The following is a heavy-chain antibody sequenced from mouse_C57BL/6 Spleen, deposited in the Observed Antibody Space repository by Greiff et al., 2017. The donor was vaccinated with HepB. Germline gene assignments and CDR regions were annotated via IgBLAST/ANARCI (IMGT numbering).Heavy chain of an antibody. J-gene: IGHJ1*03. D-gene: IGHD1-1*01. V-gene: IGHV1-61*01. Sequence: VQLQQSGAELVRPGSSVKLSCKASGYTFTSYWMDWVKQRPGQGLEWIGNIYPSDSDTHYNQKFKDKATLTVDKSSSTAYMQLSSLTSEDSAVYYCASHYYDSSYRYFDVWGTGTTVTVSS. CDR3: ASHYYDSSYRYFDV. CDR1: GYTFTSYW. CDR2: IYPSDSDT.